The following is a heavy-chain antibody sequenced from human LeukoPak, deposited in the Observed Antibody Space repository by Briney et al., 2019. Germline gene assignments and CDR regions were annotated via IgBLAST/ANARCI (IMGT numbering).Heavy chain of an antibody. CDR2: ISSSGSTI. D-gene: IGHD3-3*01. V-gene: IGHV3-48*04. CDR1: GFTFDTYG. J-gene: IGHJ4*02. CDR3: ACEGSGFDY. Sequence: PGGSLRLSCAASGFTFDTYGMHWVRQAPGKGLEWVSYISSSGSTIYYADSVKGRFTISRDNAKNSLYLQMNSLRAEDTAVYYCACEGSGFDYWGQGTLVTVSS.